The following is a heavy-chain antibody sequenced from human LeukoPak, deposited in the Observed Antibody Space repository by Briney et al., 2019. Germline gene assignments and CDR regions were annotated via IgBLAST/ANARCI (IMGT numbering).Heavy chain of an antibody. CDR1: GFIFSSSA. Sequence: GASVKVSCKASGFIFSSSAMQWVRQARGRRLEWIGWIVVGSANTNYAQKFQGRVTITRDMSTNTAYMELSSLRSEDTAVYYCARSVGYGGYGIDYWGQGTLVTVSS. CDR2: IVVGSANT. V-gene: IGHV1-58*02. D-gene: IGHD5-12*01. CDR3: ARSVGYGGYGIDY. J-gene: IGHJ4*02.